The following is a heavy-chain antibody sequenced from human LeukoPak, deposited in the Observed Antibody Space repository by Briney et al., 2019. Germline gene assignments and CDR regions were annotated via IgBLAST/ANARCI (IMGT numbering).Heavy chain of an antibody. CDR1: GGSISSYY. V-gene: IGHV4-59*08. CDR2: IYYSGST. J-gene: IGHJ4*02. Sequence: SETLSLTCTVSGGSISSYYWSWIRQPPGKGLEWIRYIYYSGSTNYNPSLKSRVTISVDTSKNQFSLKLSSVTAADTAVYYCARPRITGTTTPFDYWGQGTLVTVSS. CDR3: ARPRITGTTTPFDY. D-gene: IGHD1-7*01.